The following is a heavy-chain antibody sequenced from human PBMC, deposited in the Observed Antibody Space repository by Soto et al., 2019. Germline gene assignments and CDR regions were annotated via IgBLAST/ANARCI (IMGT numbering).Heavy chain of an antibody. CDR2: ISAYNGNT. CDR3: ARVYCTNGVCYMLTLDY. V-gene: IGHV1-18*04. J-gene: IGHJ4*02. D-gene: IGHD2-8*01. CDR1: GYTFTSYG. Sequence: ASLKVSCKSSGYTFTSYGIIWVRQAPGQGLEWMGWISAYNGNTNYAQKLQGRVTMTTDTSTSTAYMELRSLRSDDTAVYYCARVYCTNGVCYMLTLDYWGPGTLVTVSS.